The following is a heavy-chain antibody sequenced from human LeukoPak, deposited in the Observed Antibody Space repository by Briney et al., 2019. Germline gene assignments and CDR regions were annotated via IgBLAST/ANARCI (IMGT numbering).Heavy chain of an antibody. V-gene: IGHV3-7*02. CDR3: TAATPDY. J-gene: IGHJ4*02. CDR2: IKQDGGQK. D-gene: IGHD6-13*01. Sequence: GGSLRLSCAASGFTFSNFWMTWVRQAPGKGLEWVANIKQDGGQKYYVDSVKGRFTISRDNAKNSLYLQMNSLRAEDTAVYYCTAATPDYWGQGTLVTVAS. CDR1: GFTFSNFW.